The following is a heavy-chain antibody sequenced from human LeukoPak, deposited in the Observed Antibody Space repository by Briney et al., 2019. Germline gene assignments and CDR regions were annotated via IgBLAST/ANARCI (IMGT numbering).Heavy chain of an antibody. Sequence: ASVKVSCKASGYTFTGYYMHWVRQAPGQGLEWMGWINPNSGGTNYAQKFQGRVTMTRDTSISTAHMELSRLRSDDTAVYYCARVRIAAAGGADYYFDYWGQGTLVTVSS. CDR2: INPNSGGT. CDR3: ARVRIAAAGGADYYFDY. CDR1: GYTFTGYY. J-gene: IGHJ4*02. V-gene: IGHV1-2*02. D-gene: IGHD6-13*01.